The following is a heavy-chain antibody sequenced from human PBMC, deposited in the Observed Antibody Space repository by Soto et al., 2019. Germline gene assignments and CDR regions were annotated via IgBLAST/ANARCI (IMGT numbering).Heavy chain of an antibody. Sequence: PSETLSLTCTVSGGSLSSSSYYWAWIRQPPGKGLEWIGSIYYRWSTYYNPSLQSRVTISIDTSKNQFSLKLSAVSAADTAVYYRERRPYSEYSTCRPRWGQGILVTISS. J-gene: IGHJ4*02. D-gene: IGHD4-4*01. CDR1: GGSLSSSSYY. V-gene: IGHV4-39*01. CDR2: IYYRWST. CDR3: ERRPYSEYSTCRPR.